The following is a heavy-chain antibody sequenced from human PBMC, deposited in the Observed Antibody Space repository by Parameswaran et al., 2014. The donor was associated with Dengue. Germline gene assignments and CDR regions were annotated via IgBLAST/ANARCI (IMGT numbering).Heavy chain of an antibody. D-gene: IGHD3-9*01. J-gene: IGHJ4*02. V-gene: IGHV1-69*10. Sequence: WVRQAPGQGLEWMGGIIPILGIANYAQKFQGRVTMTRDTSTSTVYMELSSLRSEDTAVYYCARVSSGPFDWLGSRHFDYWGQGTLVTVSS. CDR3: ARVSSGPFDWLGSRHFDY. CDR2: IIPILGIA.